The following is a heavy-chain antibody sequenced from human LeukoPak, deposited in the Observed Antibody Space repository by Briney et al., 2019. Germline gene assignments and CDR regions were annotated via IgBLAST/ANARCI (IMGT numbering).Heavy chain of an antibody. CDR3: AADRYNMLTGYYNC. V-gene: IGHV1-58*02. CDR2: IVVGSGNT. Sequence: TSVKVSCKASGFTFTSSAMQWVRQARGQRLEWIGWIVVGSGNTNYAQKFQERVTITRDMSTSTAYMELSSLRSEDTAVYYCAADRYNMLTGYYNCWGQGTLVTVSS. J-gene: IGHJ4*02. D-gene: IGHD3-9*01. CDR1: GFTFTSSA.